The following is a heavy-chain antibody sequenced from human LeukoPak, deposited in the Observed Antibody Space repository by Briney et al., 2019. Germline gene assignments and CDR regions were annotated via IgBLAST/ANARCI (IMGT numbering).Heavy chain of an antibody. Sequence: PSETLSLTCTVSGGSISPYYWSWIRQPPGKGLGWIGYISYSGSTDCNPSLKSRVTISVDTSKNQFSLKLNSVTAADTAVYYCTRDRRDGYNYVDYWGQGTLVTVSS. CDR1: GGSISPYY. D-gene: IGHD5-24*01. CDR3: TRDRRDGYNYVDY. CDR2: ISYSGST. V-gene: IGHV4-59*01. J-gene: IGHJ4*02.